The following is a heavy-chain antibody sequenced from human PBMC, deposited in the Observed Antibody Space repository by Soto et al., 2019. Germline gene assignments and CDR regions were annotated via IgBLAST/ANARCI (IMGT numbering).Heavy chain of an antibody. V-gene: IGHV1-3*01. CDR3: ARSATPLGY. CDR1: GYTFTSYA. Sequence: QVQLVQSGAEVKKPGASVKVSCKASGYTFTSYAMHWVRQAPGQRLEWMGWINAGNGNTKYAQKFQGRVTITRDTSASTASMGLSSRRSEDTAVYYCARSATPLGYWGQGTLVTVSS. CDR2: INAGNGNT. J-gene: IGHJ4*02.